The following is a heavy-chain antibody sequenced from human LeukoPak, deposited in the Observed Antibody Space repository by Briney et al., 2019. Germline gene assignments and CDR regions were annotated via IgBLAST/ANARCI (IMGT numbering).Heavy chain of an antibody. CDR1: GDSVSSNYW. J-gene: IGHJ4*02. CDR2: VFHSGST. D-gene: IGHD3-16*01. CDR3: ARHRGRYNCHDY. V-gene: IGHV4-4*02. Sequence: PSGTLSLICAVSGDSVSSNYWWSWVRQSPGKGLEWIGEVFHSGSTNYNPSLMGRVTISLDKSKNQVSLKLRSVTAADTAVYYCARHRGRYNCHDYWGQGALVTVSS.